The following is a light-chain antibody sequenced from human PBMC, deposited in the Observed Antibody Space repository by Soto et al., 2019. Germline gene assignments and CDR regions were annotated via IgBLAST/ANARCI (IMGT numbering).Light chain of an antibody. CDR3: LQDYNYPRT. J-gene: IGKJ1*01. CDR2: AAS. Sequence: AIQMTQSPSSLSASVGDRVTIICRASQGIRNDLGWYQQKPGRAPKLLIYAASSFQSGVPSRFSGSGSGTDFTLTISSMQPEDFATYYCLQDYNYPRTFGQGTKVEIK. CDR1: QGIRND. V-gene: IGKV1-6*01.